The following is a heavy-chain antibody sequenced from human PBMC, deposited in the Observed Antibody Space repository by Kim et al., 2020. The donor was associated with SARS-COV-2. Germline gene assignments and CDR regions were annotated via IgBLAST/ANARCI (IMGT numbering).Heavy chain of an antibody. CDR3: ARDSNYDTRGEIY. D-gene: IGHD3-22*01. V-gene: IGHV3-30-3*01. CDR2: ISYDGSNK. CDR1: GFTFSSYA. J-gene: IGHJ4*02. Sequence: GGSLRLSCAASGFTFSSYAMHWVRQAPGKGLEWVAVISYDGSNKYYADSVKGRFTISRDNSKNTLYLQMNSLRAEDTAVYYCARDSNYDTRGEIYWGQGTLVTVSS.